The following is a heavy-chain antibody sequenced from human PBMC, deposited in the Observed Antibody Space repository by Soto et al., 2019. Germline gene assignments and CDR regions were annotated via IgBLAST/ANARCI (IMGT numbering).Heavy chain of an antibody. V-gene: IGHV3-30-3*01. CDR2: ISDDGNTK. CDR1: GFSFSTYA. D-gene: IGHD3-22*01. Sequence: QVQLVESGGGVVQPGTSLRLSCAASGFSFSTYAMYWVRQAPGRGLEWVAVISDDGNTKYYADSVKGRFTISRDNSRNTLYLQIYSLRTEDAAVYYCASSYFYDSGGYYLFDYWGQGTLVTVSS. J-gene: IGHJ4*02. CDR3: ASSYFYDSGGYYLFDY.